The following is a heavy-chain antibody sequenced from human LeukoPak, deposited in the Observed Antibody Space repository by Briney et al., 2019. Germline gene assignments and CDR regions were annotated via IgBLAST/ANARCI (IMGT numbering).Heavy chain of an antibody. CDR1: GFTFSSYS. CDR2: ISSSSSYI. D-gene: IGHD2-15*01. V-gene: IGHV3-21*01. J-gene: IGHJ4*02. Sequence: PGGSLRLSCAASGFTFSSYSMNWVHQAPGKGLEWVSSISSSSSYIYYADSVKGRFTISRDNAKNSLYLQMNSLRAEDTAVYYCARDLGYCSGGSCTNYWGQGTLVTVSS. CDR3: ARDLGYCSGGSCTNY.